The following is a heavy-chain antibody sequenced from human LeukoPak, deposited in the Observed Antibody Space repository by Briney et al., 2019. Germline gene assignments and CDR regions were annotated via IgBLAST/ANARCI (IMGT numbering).Heavy chain of an antibody. V-gene: IGHV4-34*01. CDR2: INHSGST. J-gene: IGHJ5*02. D-gene: IGHD6-13*01. CDR1: GGSFSGYY. Sequence: SETLSLTCAVYGGSFSGYYWSWIRQPPGKGLEWIGEINHSGSTDYNPSLKSRVTIPVDASKNQFSLKLSSVTAADTAVYYCARGAAAAGMVWFDPWGQGTLVTVSS. CDR3: ARGAAAAGMVWFDP.